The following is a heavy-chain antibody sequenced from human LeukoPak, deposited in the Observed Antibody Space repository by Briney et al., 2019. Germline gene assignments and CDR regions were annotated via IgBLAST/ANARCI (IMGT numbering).Heavy chain of an antibody. V-gene: IGHV3-11*01. CDR3: VRELEMATLDY. D-gene: IGHD5-24*01. J-gene: IGHJ4*02. CDR1: GFTFSDYY. CDR2: ISSSGSTI. Sequence: GGSLRLSCAASGFTFSDYYMSWIRQAPGKGLEWVSYISSSGSTIYYADSVKGRFTISRDNAKNSLYLQMNSLRAEDTAVYYCVRELEMATLDYWGQGTLVTVSS.